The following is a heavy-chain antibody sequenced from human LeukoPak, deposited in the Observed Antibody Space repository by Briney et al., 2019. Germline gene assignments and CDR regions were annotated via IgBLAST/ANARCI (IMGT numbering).Heavy chain of an antibody. D-gene: IGHD3-9*01. CDR2: IYYSGST. J-gene: IGHJ6*03. CDR3: ARSADGARYPAGDYMDV. CDR1: GGSISSYY. V-gene: IGHV4-59*01. Sequence: SETLSLTCTVSGGSISSYYWSWIRQPPGKGLEWIGYIYYSGSTNYNPSLKSRVTISVDTSKNQFSLKLSSVTAADTAVYYCARSADGARYPAGDYMDVWGKGTTVTVSS.